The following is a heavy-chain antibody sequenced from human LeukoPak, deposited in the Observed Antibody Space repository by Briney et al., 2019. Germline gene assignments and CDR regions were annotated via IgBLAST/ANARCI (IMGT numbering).Heavy chain of an antibody. CDR1: RFTLISNY. D-gene: IGHD2/OR15-2a*01. V-gene: IGHV3-53*01. CDR3: AAGVQIVLPNNY. CDR2: IFSDGSI. J-gene: IGHJ4*02. Sequence: GGSLSSPGVVYRFTLISNYVSWVREAPGKGMEWVSVIFSDGSIYYAESVKGRFTISRDNSDNTLYLRMNSLRADDTAVYYCAAGVQIVLPNNYWVELTLVTVSS.